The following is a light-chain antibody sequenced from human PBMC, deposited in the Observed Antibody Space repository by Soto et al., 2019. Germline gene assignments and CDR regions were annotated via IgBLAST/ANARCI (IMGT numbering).Light chain of an antibody. CDR1: QSVSNK. Sequence: EIVMTQSPATLSMSPGERATLSCRASQSVSNKLAWYQHKPGQAPRVLIYDTSTRAAGIPARFSGSGSGTDFTLTISSLQSEDFAVYYCQQYNTWRSITFGQGTRLESK. J-gene: IGKJ5*01. V-gene: IGKV3-15*01. CDR3: QQYNTWRSIT. CDR2: DTS.